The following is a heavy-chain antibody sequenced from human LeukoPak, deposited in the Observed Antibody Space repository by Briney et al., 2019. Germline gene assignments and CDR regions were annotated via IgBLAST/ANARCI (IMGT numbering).Heavy chain of an antibody. J-gene: IGHJ4*02. CDR1: GLTFSNYA. CDR3: TAAGHKGSGWYSD. Sequence: GGSLRLSCAASGLTFSNYAMSWVRQSPGKGLEWVSLIGGSGGNIYYADSVEGPFTISRDNSKNTLYLQMNSLRAEDTAVYYCTAAGHKGSGWYSDWGQGTLVTVSS. D-gene: IGHD6-19*01. V-gene: IGHV3-23*01. CDR2: IGGSGGNI.